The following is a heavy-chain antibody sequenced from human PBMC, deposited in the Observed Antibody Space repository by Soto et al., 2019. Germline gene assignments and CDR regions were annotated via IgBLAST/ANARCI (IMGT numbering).Heavy chain of an antibody. D-gene: IGHD2-15*01. CDR1: GFTFSSYA. Sequence: QVQLVESGGGVVQPGRSLRLSCAASGFTFSSYAMHWVRQAPGTGLEWVAVISYDGSNKYYADSVKGRFTISRDNSKNTLYLQMNSLRAEDTAVYYCARGYCSGGSCYSGYFDYWGQGTLVTVSS. V-gene: IGHV3-30-3*01. CDR2: ISYDGSNK. J-gene: IGHJ4*02. CDR3: ARGYCSGGSCYSGYFDY.